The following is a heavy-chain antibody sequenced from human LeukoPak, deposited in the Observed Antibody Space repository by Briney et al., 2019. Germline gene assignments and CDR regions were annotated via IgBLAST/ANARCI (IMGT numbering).Heavy chain of an antibody. D-gene: IGHD6-19*01. J-gene: IGHJ4*02. V-gene: IGHV3-23*01. CDR1: GFTFSSYA. CDR3: AHKYDSGWYDY. CDR2: ISGSGGST. Sequence: GGSLRLSCAASGFTFSSYAMSWVRQAPGRGLEWASAISGSGGSTYYADSVKGRFTISRDNSKNTLYLQMNSLRAEDTAVYYCAHKYDSGWYDYWGQGTLVTVSS.